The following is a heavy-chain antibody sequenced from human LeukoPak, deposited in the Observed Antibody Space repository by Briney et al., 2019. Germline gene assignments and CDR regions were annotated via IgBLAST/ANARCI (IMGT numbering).Heavy chain of an antibody. CDR3: AREGEDWNHIAVDY. CDR2: IYTSGST. V-gene: IGHV4-61*02. Sequence: PSQTLSLTRTVSGGSISSGSYYWSWIRQPAGKGLEWIGRIYTSGSTNYNPSLKSRVTISVDTSKNQFSLKLSSVTAADTAVYYCAREGEDWNHIAVDYWGQGTLVTVSS. J-gene: IGHJ4*02. CDR1: GGSISSGSYY. D-gene: IGHD1-1*01.